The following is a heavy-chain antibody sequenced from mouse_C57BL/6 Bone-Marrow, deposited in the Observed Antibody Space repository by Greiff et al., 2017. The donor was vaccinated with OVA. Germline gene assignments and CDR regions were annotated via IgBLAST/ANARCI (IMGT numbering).Heavy chain of an antibody. J-gene: IGHJ1*03. D-gene: IGHD2-5*01. CDR2: IYPGSGNT. V-gene: IGHV1-76*01. CDR1: GYTFTDYY. CDR3: ARGGYSIPYWYFDV. Sequence: VQLVESGAELVRPGASVKLSCKASGYTFTDYYINWVKQRPGQGLEWIARIYPGSGNTYYDEKFKGKATLTAEKSSSTAYMQLSSLTSEDSAVYFCARGGYSIPYWYFDVWGTGTTVTVSS.